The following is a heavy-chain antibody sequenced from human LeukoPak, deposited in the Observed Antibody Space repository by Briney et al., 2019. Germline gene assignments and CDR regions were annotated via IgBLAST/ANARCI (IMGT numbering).Heavy chain of an antibody. V-gene: IGHV4-59*01. CDR3: ATWVGARFDY. D-gene: IGHD1-26*01. CDR1: GGSISDYY. J-gene: IGHJ4*02. Sequence: SETLSLTCTVSGGSISDYYWNWIRQPPGKGLEWIGYIYYTGTTNYNPSLKSRVTISVDTSKNQFSLKLSSVTAADTAVYYCATWVGARFDYWGQGTLVTVSS. CDR2: IYYTGTT.